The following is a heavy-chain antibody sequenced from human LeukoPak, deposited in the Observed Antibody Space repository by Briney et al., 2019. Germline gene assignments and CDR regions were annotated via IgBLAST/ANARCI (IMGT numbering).Heavy chain of an antibody. CDR1: GGSISSSSYY. CDR3: ASYYYDSSGYYPFTIDY. Sequence: SETLSLTCTVSGGSISSSSYYWGWIRQPPGKGLEWIGSIYYSGGTYYNPSLKSRVTISVDTSKNQFSLKPSSVTAADTAVYYCASYYYDSSGYYPFTIDYWGQGTLVTVSS. J-gene: IGHJ4*02. D-gene: IGHD3-22*01. CDR2: IYYSGGT. V-gene: IGHV4-39*01.